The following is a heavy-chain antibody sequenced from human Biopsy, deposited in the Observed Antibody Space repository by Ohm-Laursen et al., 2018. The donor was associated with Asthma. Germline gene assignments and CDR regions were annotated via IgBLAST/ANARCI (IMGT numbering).Heavy chain of an antibody. CDR2: IKHDGTEK. CDR3: ARTFHFWSPYHAEHYQL. CDR1: GFTFGDYC. V-gene: IGHV3-7*01. J-gene: IGHJ1*01. Sequence: SLRLSRSASGFTFGDYCMSWVRQVPGKGLEWVANIKHDGTEKNHVDSLKGRFTISRDNAKNSLYLQMNSLRAEDTAVYYCARTFHFWSPYHAEHYQLWGQGTLVTVPS. D-gene: IGHD3-3*02.